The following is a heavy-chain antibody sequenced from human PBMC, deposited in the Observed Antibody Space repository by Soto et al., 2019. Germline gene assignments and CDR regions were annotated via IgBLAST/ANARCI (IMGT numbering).Heavy chain of an antibody. CDR2: TYHSGNP. Sequence: SETLSLTCDVSGDTISTGGYTWAWIRQPPGKALEWIGHTYHSGNPYYNPSLKSRVIISVDRSKNQFSLKLSSVTAADTAVYYCARLGPYSSGWTHFDYWGQGTLVTVSS. CDR1: GDTISTGGYT. V-gene: IGHV4-30-2*02. J-gene: IGHJ4*02. CDR3: ARLGPYSSGWTHFDY. D-gene: IGHD6-19*01.